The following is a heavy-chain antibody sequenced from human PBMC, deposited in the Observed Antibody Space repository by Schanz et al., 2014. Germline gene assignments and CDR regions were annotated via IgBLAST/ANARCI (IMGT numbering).Heavy chain of an antibody. D-gene: IGHD3-22*01. V-gene: IGHV3-23*01. J-gene: IGHJ4*02. CDR1: GFTFSNYA. CDR3: AKDPSHGDYDYYFDY. Sequence: EVQLLESGGGLVRPGGSLRLSCAASGFTFSNYAMSWVRQAPGKGLEWVSGFIVDSGNTYYAGSVKGRFSISRDYSKNTLYLQMNSLRAEDTAVYYCAKDPSHGDYDYYFDYWGQGTLGTVSS. CDR2: FIVDSGNT.